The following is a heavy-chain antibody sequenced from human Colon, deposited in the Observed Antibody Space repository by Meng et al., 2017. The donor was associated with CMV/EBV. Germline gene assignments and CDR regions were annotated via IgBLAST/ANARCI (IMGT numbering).Heavy chain of an antibody. J-gene: IGHJ6*02. CDR3: ARIPSLLLVVPADPNYYYYYGMDV. CDR2: IFSNDEK. V-gene: IGHV2-26*01. Sequence: SGPTLVKPTETLTLTCTVSGFSLSNARMGVSWIRQPPGKALEWLAHIFSNDEKSYSTSLKSRLTISKDTSKSQVVLTMTNMDPVDTATYYCARIPSLLLVVPADPNYYYYYGMDVWGQGTTVTVSS. D-gene: IGHD2-2*01. CDR1: GFSLSNARMG.